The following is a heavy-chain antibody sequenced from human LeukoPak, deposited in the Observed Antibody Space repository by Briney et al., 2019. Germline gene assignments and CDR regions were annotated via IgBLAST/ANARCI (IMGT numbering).Heavy chain of an antibody. D-gene: IGHD3-9*01. CDR1: GFTFSSYG. CDR3: AKESRYFDWLFYYFDY. Sequence: GGSLRLSCAASGFTFSSYGMHWVRQAPGKGLEWVALISYDGSNKYYADSVKGRFTISRDNSKDTLYLQMNSLRAEDTAVYYCAKESRYFDWLFYYFDYWGQGTLVTVSS. J-gene: IGHJ4*02. V-gene: IGHV3-30*18. CDR2: ISYDGSNK.